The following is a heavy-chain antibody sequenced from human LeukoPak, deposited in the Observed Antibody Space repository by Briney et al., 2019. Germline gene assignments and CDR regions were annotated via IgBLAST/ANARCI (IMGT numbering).Heavy chain of an antibody. CDR2: IYYSGST. CDR3: ARDRGITGNLGWFDP. D-gene: IGHD1-20*01. Sequence: SETLSLTCTVSGDSMSSYYWGWIRHPPGKGLEGIGDIYYSGSTNYNPSLKSRVIILADTSKNQFSLRLSSVTAADTAVYYCARDRGITGNLGWFDPWGQGTLVTVSS. J-gene: IGHJ5*02. V-gene: IGHV4-59*01. CDR1: GDSMSSYY.